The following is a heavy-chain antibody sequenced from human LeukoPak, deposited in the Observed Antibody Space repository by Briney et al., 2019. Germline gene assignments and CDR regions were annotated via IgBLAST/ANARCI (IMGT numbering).Heavy chain of an antibody. CDR1: GFTFSSYE. V-gene: IGHV3-48*03. D-gene: IGHD3-22*01. Sequence: GGSLRLSCAASGFTFSSYEMNWVRQAPGKGLEWVSYIGTSDSSTYYVDSVKGRFTISRDNAKNSLYLQMNSLRAEDTAVYYCARYGDSSVYYSADAFDIWGQGTKVTVSS. CDR3: ARYGDSSVYYSADAFDI. CDR2: IGTSDSST. J-gene: IGHJ3*02.